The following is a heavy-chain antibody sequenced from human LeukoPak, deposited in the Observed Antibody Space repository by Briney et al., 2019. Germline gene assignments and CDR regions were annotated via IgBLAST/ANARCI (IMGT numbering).Heavy chain of an antibody. D-gene: IGHD4-17*01. V-gene: IGHV3-7*01. CDR3: ARRRLKGKYSDDSYWYFDL. CDR2: IKQDGSAK. CDR1: GFSFSSYW. Sequence: GGSLRLSCAASGFSFSSYWMSWVRQAPVKGLEWVAHIKQDGSAKYYVDSVKGRFTISRDNAKNSVHLQMNSLRAEDTAVYYCARRRLKGKYSDDSYWYFDLWGRGTLVSVSS. J-gene: IGHJ2*01.